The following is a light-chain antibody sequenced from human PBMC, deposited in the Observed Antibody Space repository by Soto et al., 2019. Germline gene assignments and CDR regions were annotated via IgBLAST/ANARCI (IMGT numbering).Light chain of an antibody. CDR2: DVN. CDR3: NSYTTSETYV. J-gene: IGLJ1*01. V-gene: IGLV2-14*01. Sequence: QSVLTQAASVSGSPGQSIIISCTGTNSDVGSYNRVSWYQQPPGTAPKLIIYDVNNRPSGVSYRFSGSKSGNTASLTISGLQAEDEADYYCNSYTTSETYVFGTGTKVTVL. CDR1: NSDVGSYNR.